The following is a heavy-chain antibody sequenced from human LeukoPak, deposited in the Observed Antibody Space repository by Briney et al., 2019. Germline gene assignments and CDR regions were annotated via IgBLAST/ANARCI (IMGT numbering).Heavy chain of an antibody. J-gene: IGHJ4*02. CDR1: GYSISTGYY. D-gene: IGHD2-15*01. Sequence: SETLSLTCTVSGYSISTGYYWDWIRQPPGKGLEWIGTFYHGGSTYYNPSLKSRVTISVDTSKNQFSLKLSSVTAADTAVYYCARHLSFVVVVAATLPFDYWGQGTLVTVSS. V-gene: IGHV4-38-2*02. CDR3: ARHLSFVVVVAATLPFDY. CDR2: FYHGGST.